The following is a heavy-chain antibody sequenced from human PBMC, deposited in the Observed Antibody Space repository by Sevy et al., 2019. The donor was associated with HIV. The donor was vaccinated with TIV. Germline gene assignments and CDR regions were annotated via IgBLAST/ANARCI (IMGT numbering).Heavy chain of an antibody. Sequence: KQSQTLSLTCAISGDGVSSGGTVWNWIRQSPSRGLEWLGRTYYRSKWWNNYALSVKSRISINPDTSKNQVSLHLNSVTPDDTAVYYCARDGGANWDGRPSGTVFDYWGQGTLVTVSS. V-gene: IGHV6-1*01. CDR2: TYYRSKWWN. J-gene: IGHJ4*02. CDR1: GDGVSSGGTV. D-gene: IGHD1-1*01. CDR3: ARDGGANWDGRPSGTVFDY.